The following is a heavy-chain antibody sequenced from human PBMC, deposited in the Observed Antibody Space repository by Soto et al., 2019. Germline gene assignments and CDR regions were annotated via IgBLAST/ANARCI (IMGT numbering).Heavy chain of an antibody. CDR3: ASSGYKYYFDY. J-gene: IGHJ4*02. Sequence: PGGSLRLSCAASGFTFSSYWMHWVRQAPGKGLVWVSRINSDGSSTSYADSVKGRFTISRDNAKNTLYLQMNSLRAEDTAVYYCASSGYKYYFDYWGQGTLATVSS. V-gene: IGHV3-74*01. CDR1: GFTFSSYW. D-gene: IGHD3-22*01. CDR2: INSDGSST.